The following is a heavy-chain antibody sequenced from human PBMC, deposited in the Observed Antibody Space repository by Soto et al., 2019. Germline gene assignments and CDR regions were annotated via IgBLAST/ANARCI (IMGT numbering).Heavy chain of an antibody. CDR2: IWYDGSNK. Sequence: GGSLRLSCAASGFAFSSYGMHWVRQAPGKGLEWVAVIWYDGSNKYYADSVKGRFTISRDNSKNTLYLQMNSLRAEDTAVYYCARLGYSSYDAFDIWGQGTMGTVSS. CDR3: ARLGYSSYDAFDI. D-gene: IGHD5-18*01. J-gene: IGHJ3*02. CDR1: GFAFSSYG. V-gene: IGHV3-33*01.